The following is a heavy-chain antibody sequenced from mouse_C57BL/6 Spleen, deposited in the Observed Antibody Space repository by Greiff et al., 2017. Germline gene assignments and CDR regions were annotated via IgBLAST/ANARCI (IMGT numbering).Heavy chain of an antibody. Sequence: QVTLKVSGPGILQPSQTLSLTCSFSGFSLSTFGMGVGWIRQPSGKGLEWLAHIWWDDDKHYNPALKSRLTISKDTSENQVFIKSANVDTADTATYYCAQINYSNYRFDYWGQGTTLTVSS. J-gene: IGHJ2*01. V-gene: IGHV8-8*01. CDR2: IWWDDDK. CDR3: AQINYSNYRFDY. CDR1: GFSLSTFGMG. D-gene: IGHD2-5*01.